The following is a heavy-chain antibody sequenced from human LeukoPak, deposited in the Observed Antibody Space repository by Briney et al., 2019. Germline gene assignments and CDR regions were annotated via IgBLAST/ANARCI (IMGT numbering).Heavy chain of an antibody. CDR3: ARGYYYDSSGYYSPFDY. Sequence: SETLSLTCAVYGGSFSGYYWSWIRQPPGKGLEWIGEINHSGSTDYNPTLKSRVTISVDKSKNQFSLKLSSVTAADTAVYYCARGYYYDSSGYYSPFDYWGQGTLVTVSS. J-gene: IGHJ4*02. V-gene: IGHV4-34*01. D-gene: IGHD3-22*01. CDR1: GGSFSGYY. CDR2: INHSGST.